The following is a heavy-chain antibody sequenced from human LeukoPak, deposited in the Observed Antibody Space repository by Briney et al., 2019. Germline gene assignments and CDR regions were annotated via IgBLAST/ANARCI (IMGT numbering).Heavy chain of an antibody. CDR1: GGSISSDD. CDR2: IYYSGST. V-gene: IGHV4-59*01. D-gene: IGHD6-19*01. Sequence: SETLSLTCAVTGGSISSDDWSWIRQPPAKGLGWVGYIYYSGSTNYNPSLKSRVPISVDTSKNQFSLKLSSVTAAHTAVHYCAMRKAVAGTTKFDYWGPGTLVTVSS. J-gene: IGHJ4*02. CDR3: AMRKAVAGTTKFDY.